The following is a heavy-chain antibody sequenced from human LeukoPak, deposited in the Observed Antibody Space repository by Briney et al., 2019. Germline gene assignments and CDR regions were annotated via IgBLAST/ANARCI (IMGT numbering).Heavy chain of an antibody. V-gene: IGHV5-51*01. CDR1: GYSFTSYW. Sequence: GASLKISCKGSGYSFTSYWIGWVRQMPGKGLEWMGIIYPGDSDTRYSPSFQGQVTISADKSISTAYLQWSSRKASDTALYYCARLWGSVSGYFDYWGQGTLVTVSS. D-gene: IGHD2-21*01. CDR3: ARLWGSVSGYFDY. J-gene: IGHJ4*02. CDR2: IYPGDSDT.